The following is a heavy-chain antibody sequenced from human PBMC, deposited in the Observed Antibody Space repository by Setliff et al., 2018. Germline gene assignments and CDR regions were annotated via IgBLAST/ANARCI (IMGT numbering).Heavy chain of an antibody. Sequence: ASVKVSCKASGYTFTSYYMHWVRQAPGQGLEWMGIINPSGGSTSYARKFQGRVTMTRDTSTSTVYMELSSLRSEDTAVYYCAREDLRLGAFDIWGQGTMVTVSS. CDR3: AREDLRLGAFDI. D-gene: IGHD2-21*01. CDR2: INPSGGST. V-gene: IGHV1-46*01. CDR1: GYTFTSYY. J-gene: IGHJ3*02.